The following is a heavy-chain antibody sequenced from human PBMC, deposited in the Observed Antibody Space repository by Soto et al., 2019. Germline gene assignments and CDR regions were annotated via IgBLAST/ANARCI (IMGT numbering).Heavy chain of an antibody. D-gene: IGHD4-17*01. Sequence: QVQLVESGGGLVKPGGSLRLSCAASGFTFSDYYMSWIRQAPGQGLEWVSYISSSGSTIYYADSVKGRFTISRDNAKNSLYLQITSLRAENTAVYYCARDPSVRGYYYYGLDVWGQGTMVTVSS. J-gene: IGHJ6*02. CDR1: GFTFSDYY. V-gene: IGHV3-11*01. CDR3: ARDPSVRGYYYYGLDV. CDR2: ISSSGSTI.